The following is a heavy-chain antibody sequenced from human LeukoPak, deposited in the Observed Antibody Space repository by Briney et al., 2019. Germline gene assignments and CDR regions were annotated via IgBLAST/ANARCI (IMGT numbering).Heavy chain of an antibody. V-gene: IGHV1-2*02. CDR1: GYTFTGYY. Sequence: ASVKVSCKASGYTFTGYYMHWVRQAPGQGLEWMGWINPNSGGTNYAQKFHGRVTVTRDTSINTAYMELSRLRFDDTAVYYCARRYDYSNYFDYWGQGTLVIVSS. CDR3: ARRYDYSNYFDY. CDR2: INPNSGGT. D-gene: IGHD4-11*01. J-gene: IGHJ4*02.